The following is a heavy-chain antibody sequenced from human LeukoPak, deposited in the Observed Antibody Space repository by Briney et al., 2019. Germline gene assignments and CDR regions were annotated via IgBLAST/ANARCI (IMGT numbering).Heavy chain of an antibody. CDR1: GFTFSSYS. D-gene: IGHD3-10*01. V-gene: IGHV3-21*01. J-gene: IGHJ4*02. CDR3: ASHYYGSGSYYDY. CDR2: ISSSSSYI. Sequence: GGSLGLSCAASGFTFSSYSMNWVRQAPGKGLEWVSSISSSSSYIYYADSVKGRFTISRDNAKNSLYLQMNSLRAEDTAVYYCASHYYGSGSYYDYWGQGTLVTVSS.